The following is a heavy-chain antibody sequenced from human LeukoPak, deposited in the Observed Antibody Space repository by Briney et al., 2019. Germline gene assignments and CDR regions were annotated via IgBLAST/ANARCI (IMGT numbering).Heavy chain of an antibody. CDR3: AKNGVDYDSSAPHY. CDR2: IDTAGDT. D-gene: IGHD3-22*01. Sequence: GGSLRLSCAASGFTFSRYDMHWVRKATGKGLEWVSGIDTAGDTHYPGSVKGRFTISRENAKNSVYLQMNNLRAGDTAVYYCAKNGVDYDSSAPHYWGQGTLVTVSS. V-gene: IGHV3-13*01. J-gene: IGHJ4*02. CDR1: GFTFSRYD.